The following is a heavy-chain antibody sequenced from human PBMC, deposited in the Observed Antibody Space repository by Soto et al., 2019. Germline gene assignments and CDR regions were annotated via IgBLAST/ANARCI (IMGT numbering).Heavy chain of an antibody. Sequence: ASVKVSCKASGYTFTSYGISWVRQAPGQGLEWMGWISAYNGNTNYAQKLQGRVTMTTDTSTSTAYMELRSLRSDDTAVYYCARVGYSGYDYYYYYGMDVWGQGTTVTSP. J-gene: IGHJ6*02. D-gene: IGHD5-12*01. CDR2: ISAYNGNT. CDR3: ARVGYSGYDYYYYYGMDV. CDR1: GYTFTSYG. V-gene: IGHV1-18*01.